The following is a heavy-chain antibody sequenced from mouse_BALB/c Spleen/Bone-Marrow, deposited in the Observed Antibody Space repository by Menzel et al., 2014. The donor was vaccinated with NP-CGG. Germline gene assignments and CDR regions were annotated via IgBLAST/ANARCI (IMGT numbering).Heavy chain of an antibody. D-gene: IGHD2-3*01. J-gene: IGHJ3*01. Sequence: VQLQQSGAELAKPGASVKMSCKASGHTFTSYGMHWVKQRPGQGLEWIGYINPSTGYTEYNQKFKDKATLTADKSSSTAYMQLSSLTSEDSAVYYCARYDGYEAYWGQGTLVTVSA. CDR1: GHTFTSYG. CDR2: INPSTGYT. V-gene: IGHV1-4*01. CDR3: ARYDGYEAY.